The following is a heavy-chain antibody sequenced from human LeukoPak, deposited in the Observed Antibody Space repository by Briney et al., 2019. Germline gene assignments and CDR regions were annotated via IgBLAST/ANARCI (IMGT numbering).Heavy chain of an antibody. Sequence: GGSLRLSCAASGFTFSNAWMSWVRQAPGKGLEWVGRIKSKTDGGTTDYAAPVKGRFTISRDDSKNTLYLQMNSLKTEDTAVYYCTTDFYSYDILTGSIYFDYWGQGTLVTVSS. J-gene: IGHJ4*02. CDR2: IKSKTDGGTT. V-gene: IGHV3-15*01. CDR1: GFTFSNAW. D-gene: IGHD3-9*01. CDR3: TTDFYSYDILTGSIYFDY.